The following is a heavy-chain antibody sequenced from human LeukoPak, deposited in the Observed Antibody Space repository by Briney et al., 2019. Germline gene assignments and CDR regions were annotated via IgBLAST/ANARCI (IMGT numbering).Heavy chain of an antibody. Sequence: GGSLRLSCAASGFTFSSYSMNWVRQAPGKGLEWVSCISSSSSYIYYADSVKGRFTISRDNAKNSLYLQMNSLRAEDTAVYYCARDSSRITMIVANAFDIWGQGTMVTVSS. V-gene: IGHV3-21*01. CDR1: GFTFSSYS. CDR3: ARDSSRITMIVANAFDI. D-gene: IGHD3-22*01. J-gene: IGHJ3*02. CDR2: ISSSSSYI.